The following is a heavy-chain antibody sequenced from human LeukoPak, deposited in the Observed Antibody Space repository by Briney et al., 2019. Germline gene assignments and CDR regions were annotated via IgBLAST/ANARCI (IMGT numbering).Heavy chain of an antibody. J-gene: IGHJ6*02. Sequence: GGSLRLSCAASGFTFSSYSMNWVRQAPGKGLEWVSYISSSSSTIYYADSVKGRSTISRDNAKNSLYLQMNSLRAEDTAVYYCARDLDTAMVSSYGMDVWGQGTTVTVSS. V-gene: IGHV3-48*01. D-gene: IGHD5-18*01. CDR1: GFTFSSYS. CDR3: ARDLDTAMVSSYGMDV. CDR2: ISSSSSTI.